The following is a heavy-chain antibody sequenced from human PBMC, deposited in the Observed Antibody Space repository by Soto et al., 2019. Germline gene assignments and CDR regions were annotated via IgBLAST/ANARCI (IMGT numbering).Heavy chain of an antibody. CDR2: ITSSSSTI. D-gene: IGHD2-21*02. CDR3: ARRCGGDCHNAFDI. CDR1: GFTFSGYS. J-gene: IGHJ3*02. V-gene: IGHV3-48*01. Sequence: GGSLRLSCAASGFTFSGYSMNWVRQAPGKGLEWVSYITSSSSTIYYADSVRGRFTISRDNAKNSLFLQMNSLRAEDTAVYYCARRCGGDCHNAFDIWGQGTMVTVSS.